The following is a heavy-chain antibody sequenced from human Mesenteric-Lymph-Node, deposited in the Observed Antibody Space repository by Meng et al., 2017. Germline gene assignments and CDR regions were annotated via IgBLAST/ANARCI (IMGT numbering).Heavy chain of an antibody. CDR1: GGSISSSSYY. D-gene: IGHD3-22*01. CDR3: ATVRFYYDSTFDY. Sequence: SDTLSLTCPVSGGSISSSSYYWCWIRQPPGKGLEWIGSIYYSGSTYYNPSLKSRVTISVDTSKNQFSLKLSSVTAADTAVYYCATVRFYYDSTFDYWGQGTLVTVSS. V-gene: IGHV4-39*07. J-gene: IGHJ4*02. CDR2: IYYSGST.